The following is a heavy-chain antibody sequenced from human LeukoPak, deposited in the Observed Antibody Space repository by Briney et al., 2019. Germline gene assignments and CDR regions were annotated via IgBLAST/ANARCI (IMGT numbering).Heavy chain of an antibody. V-gene: IGHV1-2*02. CDR1: GYTFTGYY. D-gene: IGHD2-2*01. CDR2: INPNSGGT. J-gene: IGHJ2*01. Sequence: ASVKVSCKASGYTFTGYYMHWVRQAPGQGLEWMGWINPNSGGTNYAQKFQGRVTMTRDTSISTAYMELSRLRSDDTAVYYCARSRLGGTSPYWYFDLWGRGTLVTVSS. CDR3: ARSRLGGTSPYWYFDL.